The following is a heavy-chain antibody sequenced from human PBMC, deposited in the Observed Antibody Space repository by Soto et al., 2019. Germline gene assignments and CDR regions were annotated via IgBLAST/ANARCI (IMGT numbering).Heavy chain of an antibody. V-gene: IGHV4-39*01. Sequence: SETLSLTCAVSGGSIGASAYYWGWIRQAPGKGLEWIGSINHSGNTYLSPSLKDRVTMSVDTSKNSFSLKLRSATAADTGLYYCSRRAPEGFDPWGQGTLVTVSS. CDR3: SRRAPEGFDP. CDR2: INHSGNT. CDR1: GGSIGASAYY. J-gene: IGHJ5*02.